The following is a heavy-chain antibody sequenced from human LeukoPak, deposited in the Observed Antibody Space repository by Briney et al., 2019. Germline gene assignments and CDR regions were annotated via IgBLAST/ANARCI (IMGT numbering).Heavy chain of an antibody. CDR3: ARYYYDILTGYYFDY. Sequence: SGPALVKPTQTLTLTCTFSGFSPSTSGMCVSWIRQPPGKALEWLARIDWDDDKYYSTSLKTRLTISKDTSKNQVVLTMTNMDPVDTATYYCARYYYDILTGYYFDYWGQGTLVTVSS. CDR2: IDWDDDK. J-gene: IGHJ4*02. CDR1: GFSPSTSGMC. V-gene: IGHV2-70*11. D-gene: IGHD3-9*01.